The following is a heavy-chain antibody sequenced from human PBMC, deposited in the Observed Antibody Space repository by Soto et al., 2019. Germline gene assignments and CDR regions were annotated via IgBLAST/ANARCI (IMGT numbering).Heavy chain of an antibody. CDR3: ARDVGKFDF. D-gene: IGHD7-27*01. CDR2: ISAYNGNT. J-gene: IGHJ4*02. Sequence: QVQLVQSGPGVKKPGASVKVSCQASGYTFTNYAISWVRQAPGQGLEWMGWISAYNGNTNYAENLQGRLTMTTDTSTSTAYMELRSLRSDDTAVYYCARDVGKFDFWGQGTLVTVSS. V-gene: IGHV1-18*01. CDR1: GYTFTNYA.